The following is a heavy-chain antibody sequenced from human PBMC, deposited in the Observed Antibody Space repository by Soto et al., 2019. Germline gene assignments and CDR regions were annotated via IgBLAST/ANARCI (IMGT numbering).Heavy chain of an antibody. Sequence: WASVKVSCKASGYTFTSYGISWVRQAPGQGLEWMGWISAYNGNTDYAQKLQGRVTMTTDTSTSTAYMELRSLRSDDTAVYYCAREMRRGHRDRGDYWGQGTLVTVSS. D-gene: IGHD5-18*01. V-gene: IGHV1-18*01. CDR1: GYTFTSYG. CDR3: AREMRRGHRDRGDY. J-gene: IGHJ4*02. CDR2: ISAYNGNT.